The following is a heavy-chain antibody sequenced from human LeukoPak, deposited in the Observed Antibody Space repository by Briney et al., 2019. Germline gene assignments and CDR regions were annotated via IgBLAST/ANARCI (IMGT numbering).Heavy chain of an antibody. CDR2: IYYSGST. Sequence: SETLSLTCTVSGGSISSYYWSWIRQPPGKGLEWIGYIYYSGSTNYNPSLKSRVTISVDTSKNQFSLKLSSVTAADTAVYYCARAEMATTTLDFWGQGTLVTVSS. CDR3: ARAEMATTTLDF. J-gene: IGHJ4*02. D-gene: IGHD5-24*01. V-gene: IGHV4-59*12. CDR1: GGSISSYY.